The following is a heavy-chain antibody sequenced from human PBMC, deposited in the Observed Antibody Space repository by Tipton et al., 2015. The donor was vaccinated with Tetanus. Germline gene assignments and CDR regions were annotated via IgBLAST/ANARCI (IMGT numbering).Heavy chain of an antibody. CDR3: ARDRQGYCTNGVCPKSYYYGMDV. Sequence: TLSLTCTVSGGSISSGGYYWSWIRQHPGKGLEWIGYIYYSGSTYYNPSLKSRVTISVDTSKNQFSLKLSSVTAADTAVYYCARDRQGYCTNGVCPKSYYYGMDVWGQGTTVTVSS. CDR1: GGSISSGGYY. CDR2: IYYSGST. V-gene: IGHV4-31*03. J-gene: IGHJ6*02. D-gene: IGHD2-8*01.